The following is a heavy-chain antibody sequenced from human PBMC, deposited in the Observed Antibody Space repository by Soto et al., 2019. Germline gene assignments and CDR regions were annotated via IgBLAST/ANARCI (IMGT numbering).Heavy chain of an antibody. Sequence: QLQLQESGPGLVKPSETLSLTCTGSGGSISSSSYYWGWIRQPAGKGPEWIGSIYYSGSTYYNPSLKHRVTISVDTSKNQFSLKLSSVTAADTAVYYCARGYCSGGSCYSFDYWGQGTLVTVSS. V-gene: IGHV4-39*01. CDR2: IYYSGST. J-gene: IGHJ4*02. CDR3: ARGYCSGGSCYSFDY. D-gene: IGHD2-15*01. CDR1: GGSISSSSYY.